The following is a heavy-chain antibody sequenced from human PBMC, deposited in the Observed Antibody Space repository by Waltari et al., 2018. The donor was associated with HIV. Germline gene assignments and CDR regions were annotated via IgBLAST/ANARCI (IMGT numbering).Heavy chain of an antibody. CDR3: ARDWTITATTRVDF. J-gene: IGHJ4*03. CDR2: IWYDVGNE. D-gene: IGHD1-20*01. Sequence: QVQLAESGGGVVQPGRSLRLSCVASGFIFNKFGMHWVRQKPGKGLEWVSAIWYDVGNEYYADSVKGRFTISRDNSKNTLYLQMNSLRAEDTAVYYCARDWTITATTRVDFWGPGTLVTVS. V-gene: IGHV3-33*01. CDR1: GFIFNKFG.